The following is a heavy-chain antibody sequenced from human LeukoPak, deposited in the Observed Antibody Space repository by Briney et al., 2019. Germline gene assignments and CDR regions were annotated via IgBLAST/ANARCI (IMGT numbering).Heavy chain of an antibody. Sequence: ASVKVSCKESGDTFTSYYILRVQQAPGQGLEWMGIINPSGGSTSYAQKFQGRVTMTRDTSTSTVYMELSSLRSEDTAVYYCAREPVVPSINVMPLWAQGPTVTVSS. V-gene: IGHV1-46*01. J-gene: IGHJ6*02. CDR1: GDTFTSYY. D-gene: IGHD2-21*02. CDR3: AREPVVPSINVMPL. CDR2: INPSGGST.